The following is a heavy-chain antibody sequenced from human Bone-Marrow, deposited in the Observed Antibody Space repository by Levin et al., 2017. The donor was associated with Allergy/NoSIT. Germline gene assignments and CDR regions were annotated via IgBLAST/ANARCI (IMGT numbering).Heavy chain of an antibody. J-gene: IGHJ4*02. D-gene: IGHD4-17*01. V-gene: IGHV4-31*03. CDR3: ARFTTVTYFDY. Sequence: SETLSLTCTVSGDSISNGGYYWAWIRQHPGTGLEWIGYIYYTESTYYNPSLQSRVSISLDTSTNQFSLNMTSVTVADTAIYYCARFTTVTYFDYWGRGTLVAVSS. CDR2: IYYTEST. CDR1: GDSISNGGYY.